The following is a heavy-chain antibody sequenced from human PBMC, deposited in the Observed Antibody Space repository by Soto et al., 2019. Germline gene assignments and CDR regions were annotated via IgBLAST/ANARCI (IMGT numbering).Heavy chain of an antibody. CDR2: IYYSGST. Sequence: QVQLQESGPGLVRPSQTLSLTCSVSGGSVSSSGHYWSWIRQHPGKGLEWIGYIYYSGSTYYNPSLESRLTISLDTSKNEFPLKLSSVTAADTAVHYCAREEGGTRGYYYIDVWGKGTTVTVSS. CDR3: AREEGGTRGYYYIDV. D-gene: IGHD1-1*01. CDR1: GGSVSSSGHY. V-gene: IGHV4-31*03. J-gene: IGHJ6*03.